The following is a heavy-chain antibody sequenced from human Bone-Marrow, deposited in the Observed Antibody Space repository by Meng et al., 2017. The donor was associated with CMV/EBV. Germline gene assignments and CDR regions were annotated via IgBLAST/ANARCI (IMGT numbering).Heavy chain of an antibody. CDR3: AKGGYAGEDFYAMDV. V-gene: IGHV3-53*05. CDR1: GFTVRNNY. CDR2: IYSDGGT. D-gene: IGHD3-10*01. Sequence: GESLKISCTASGFTVRNNYMSWVRQAPGKGLEWVSLIYSDGGTYYADSVKGRFTISRDKSKNKLYLQMNSLRAEDTAVYYCAKGGYAGEDFYAMDVWGQGPAVTFYS. J-gene: IGHJ6*01.